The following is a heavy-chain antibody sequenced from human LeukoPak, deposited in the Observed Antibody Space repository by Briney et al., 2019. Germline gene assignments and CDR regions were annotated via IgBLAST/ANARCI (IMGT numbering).Heavy chain of an antibody. CDR2: IYYSGST. J-gene: IGHJ4*02. D-gene: IGHD4-11*01. CDR1: GGSISTYY. Sequence: PSETLSLTCTVSGGSISTYYWSWIRKPPGKGLGWIGYIYYSGSTSYNPSLKSRVTISVDTSKNQFSLKLSSVTAADTAVYYCARGMQARLDYFDYWGQGTLVTVSS. CDR3: ARGMQARLDYFDY. V-gene: IGHV4-59*01.